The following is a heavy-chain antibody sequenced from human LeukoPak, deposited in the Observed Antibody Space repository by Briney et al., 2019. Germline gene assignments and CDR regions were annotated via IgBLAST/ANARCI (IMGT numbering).Heavy chain of an antibody. Sequence: PGGSLRLSCAASGFTFSSYEMMWVRQAPGKGLEWISYISSSGSTIYSADSVKGRFTISRDNPKNSLYLQMNSLRAGDTAFYYCARVPKGSHVVVPASLEASWYFDLWGRGTLVTVSS. J-gene: IGHJ2*01. D-gene: IGHD2-2*01. CDR3: ARVPKGSHVVVPASLEASWYFDL. CDR1: GFTFSSYE. CDR2: ISSSGSTI. V-gene: IGHV3-48*03.